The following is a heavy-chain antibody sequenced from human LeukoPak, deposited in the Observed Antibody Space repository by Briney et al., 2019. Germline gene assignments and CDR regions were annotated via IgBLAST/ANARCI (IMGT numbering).Heavy chain of an antibody. V-gene: IGHV3-30-3*01. CDR3: ARVITGTTDFDY. CDR2: ISYDGSNK. D-gene: IGHD1-7*01. Sequence: GGSLRLSCVASGFTFSSYAMHWVRQAPGKGLEWVAVISYDGSNKYYADSVKGRFTISRDNAKNSLYLQMNSLRAEDTAVYYCARVITGTTDFDYWGQGTLVTVSS. J-gene: IGHJ4*02. CDR1: GFTFSSYA.